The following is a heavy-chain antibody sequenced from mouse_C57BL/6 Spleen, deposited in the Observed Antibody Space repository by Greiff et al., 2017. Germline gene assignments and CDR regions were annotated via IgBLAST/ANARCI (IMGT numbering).Heavy chain of an antibody. V-gene: IGHV1-81*01. CDR3: ARHYSNYEGARFY. CDR2: IYPRSGNT. J-gene: IGHJ3*01. D-gene: IGHD2-5*01. CDR1: GYTFTSYG. Sequence: VKLVESGAELARPGASVKLSCKASGYTFTSYGISWVKQRTGQGLEWIGEIYPRSGNTYYNEKFKGKATLTADKSSSTAYMELRSLTSEDSAVYFCARHYSNYEGARFYWGQGTLVTVSA.